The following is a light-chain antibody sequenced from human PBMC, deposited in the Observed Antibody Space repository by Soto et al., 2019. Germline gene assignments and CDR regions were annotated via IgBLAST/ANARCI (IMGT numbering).Light chain of an antibody. CDR3: QQTNSFPLT. Sequence: IQMAQSPSSVSASVGDRVTITCRASQGISTWLAWFQQKPVKAPKLLIAAASKLQSGVPSRFIGSGSGTDFTLTINSLQPEDFATYYCQQTNSFPLTFGGGTKVDIK. J-gene: IGKJ4*01. CDR1: QGISTW. CDR2: AAS. V-gene: IGKV1D-12*01.